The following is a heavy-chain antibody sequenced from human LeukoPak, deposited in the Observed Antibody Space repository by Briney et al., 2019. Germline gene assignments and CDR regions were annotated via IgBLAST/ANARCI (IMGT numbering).Heavy chain of an antibody. CDR2: ISGSGAYT. V-gene: IGHV3-23*01. D-gene: IGHD2-2*01. J-gene: IGHJ3*02. Sequence: GGSLRLSCAASGFTFNSYAINWVRQAPGKGLEWVSVISGSGAYTDYADSVKGRFTISRDNPRDTLYLQMNCLRAEDTAVYYCAKDHCSSSSCYADAFDIWGQGTMVTVSS. CDR1: GFTFNSYA. CDR3: AKDHCSSSSCYADAFDI.